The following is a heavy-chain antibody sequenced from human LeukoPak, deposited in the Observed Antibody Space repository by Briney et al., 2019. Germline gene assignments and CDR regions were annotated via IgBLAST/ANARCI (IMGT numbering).Heavy chain of an antibody. J-gene: IGHJ4*02. CDR1: GFFFSTCG. D-gene: IGHD6-13*01. Sequence: PGGSLRLSRAASGFFFSTCGMTWVRQAPGKGLEWVSAISGSGSITYYADSVKGRFTISRDNSRNTLYLKMNTLRAEDTALYYCAKAGSSWPADYWGQGTLVTVSS. CDR3: AKAGSSWPADY. CDR2: ISGSGSIT. V-gene: IGHV3-23*01.